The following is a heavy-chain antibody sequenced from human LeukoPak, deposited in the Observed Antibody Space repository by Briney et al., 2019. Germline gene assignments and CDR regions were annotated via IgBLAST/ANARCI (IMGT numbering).Heavy chain of an antibody. D-gene: IGHD5-18*01. Sequence: GGSLRLSCAASGFTFSSYSMNWVRQAPGKGLEWVSYISSSSSTIYYADSVKGRFTISRDNAKNSLYLQMNSLRAEDTAVYYCARDGGYSYGDDWGQGTLVTVSS. CDR2: ISSSSSTI. V-gene: IGHV3-48*04. J-gene: IGHJ4*02. CDR3: ARDGGYSYGDD. CDR1: GFTFSSYS.